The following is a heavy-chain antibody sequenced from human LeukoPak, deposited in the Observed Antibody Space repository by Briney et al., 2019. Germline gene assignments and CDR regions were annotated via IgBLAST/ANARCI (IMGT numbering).Heavy chain of an antibody. D-gene: IGHD2-15*01. CDR1: XXTXXSTX. CDR3: ASRHCSGGGCYFAGADPFDY. V-gene: IGHV3-53*01. J-gene: IGHJ4*02. CDR2: IXSGGNI. Sequence: SLGXSCAASXXTXXSTXMSWXRXAPGKGLXWVXXIXSGGNIYYIDSVKGRFTISRDTSKNTLYLQMNSLRAEDTAVYYCASRHCSGGGCYFAGADPFDYWGQGTLVTVSS.